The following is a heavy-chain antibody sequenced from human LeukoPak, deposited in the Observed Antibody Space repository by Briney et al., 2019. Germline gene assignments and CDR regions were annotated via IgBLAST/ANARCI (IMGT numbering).Heavy chain of an antibody. V-gene: IGHV1-8*01. Sequence: ASVKVSCKASGYTFTSYDINWVRQATGQGLEWMGWMNPNSGNTGYAQKFQGRVTMTRNTSISTAYMELSSPRSVDTAVYYCARALYRGSIAVGYWGQGTLVTVSS. CDR3: ARALYRGSIAVGY. CDR2: MNPNSGNT. CDR1: GYTFTSYD. D-gene: IGHD6-19*01. J-gene: IGHJ4*02.